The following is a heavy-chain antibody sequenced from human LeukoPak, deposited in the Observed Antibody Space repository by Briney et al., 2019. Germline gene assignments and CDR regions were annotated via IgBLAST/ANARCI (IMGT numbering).Heavy chain of an antibody. J-gene: IGHJ4*02. Sequence: GASVKVSCKPSGYTFTTYGISWVRQAPGQGLEWMGWIGAYNGNTDYAQKFQGRVTMTTDTFTSTAYMELRSLRSDDTAVYYCARDLDILTAYYSGYWGQGTLVTVSS. CDR2: IGAYNGNT. CDR1: GYTFTTYG. CDR3: ARDLDILTAYYSGY. D-gene: IGHD3-9*01. V-gene: IGHV1-18*04.